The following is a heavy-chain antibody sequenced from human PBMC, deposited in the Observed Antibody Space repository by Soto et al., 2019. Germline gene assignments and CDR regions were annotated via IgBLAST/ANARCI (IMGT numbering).Heavy chain of an antibody. Sequence: QVQLVQSGAEVRKPGASVKVSCKASGYTFNRHYIQWVRQAPGQGLEWMGMIDPSGGDTNYAKKFQCRVTLPIDTSKSTVYMELSSLRSEVTAVYYCAKRRGVGLTRSSFDYCGPGTLVIVSS. CDR1: GYTFNRHY. J-gene: IGHJ4*02. CDR2: IDPSGGDT. V-gene: IGHV1-46*02. D-gene: IGHD1-26*01. CDR3: AKRRGVGLTRSSFDY.